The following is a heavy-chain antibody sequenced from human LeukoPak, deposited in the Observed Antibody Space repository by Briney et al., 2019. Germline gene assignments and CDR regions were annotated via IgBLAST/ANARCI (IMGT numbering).Heavy chain of an antibody. CDR2: IYYTGAT. J-gene: IGHJ4*02. Sequence: SETLSLTCTVSGGSISSNYWTWLRQPQGQGLEYIVYIYYTGATNYNPSLRGRVTISVDTSKNQFSLRLSSVTAADTAVYFCAKYGTSGWVIDYWGQGTLVTVSS. D-gene: IGHD6-19*01. CDR1: GGSISSNY. V-gene: IGHV4-59*08. CDR3: AKYGTSGWVIDY.